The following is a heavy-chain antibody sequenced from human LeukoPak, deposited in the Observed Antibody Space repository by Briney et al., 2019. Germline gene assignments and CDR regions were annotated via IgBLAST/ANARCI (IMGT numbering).Heavy chain of an antibody. CDR1: GGSISSSSYY. D-gene: IGHD6-13*01. CDR2: IYYSGST. CDR3: ASCIAAAGPYYYYYYMDV. V-gene: IGHV4-39*01. Sequence: SETLSLTCTVSGGSISSSSYYWGWIRQPPGKGLEWIGSIYYSGSTYYNPSLKSRVTISVDTSKNQFSLKLSSVTAADTAVYYCASCIAAAGPYYYYYYMDVWGKGTTVTVSS. J-gene: IGHJ6*03.